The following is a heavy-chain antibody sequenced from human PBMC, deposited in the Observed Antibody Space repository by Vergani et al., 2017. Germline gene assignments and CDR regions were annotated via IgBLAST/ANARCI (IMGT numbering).Heavy chain of an antibody. CDR1: GFTFEDYA. Sequence: EVQLVESGGGLVQPGRSLRLSCVASGFTFEDYAMHWVRQVPGKGLEWVSGISWNSAIIGYADSVKGRFTISRDNAKNSLYLQMNSLRAEDTAVYYCAKDPHGVTIFGVVIPVNWFDRWGQGTLITVSS. J-gene: IGHJ5*02. CDR2: ISWNSAII. CDR3: AKDPHGVTIFGVVIPVNWFDR. D-gene: IGHD3-3*01. V-gene: IGHV3-9*01.